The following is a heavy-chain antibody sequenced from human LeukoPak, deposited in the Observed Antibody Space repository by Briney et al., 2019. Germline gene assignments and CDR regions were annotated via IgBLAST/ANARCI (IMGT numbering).Heavy chain of an antibody. CDR3: ARAVARTKYYYYYGMDV. D-gene: IGHD1-1*01. CDR2: ISDIGSI. CDR1: GGSISSYY. V-gene: IGHV4-59*08. J-gene: IGHJ6*02. Sequence: SETLSLTCTVSGGSISSYYWSWIRQPPGKGLEWIAYISDIGSINYNPSLKSRVTISLDTSKNQFSLKLSSVTAADTAVYYCARAVARTKYYYYYGMDVWGQGTTVTVSS.